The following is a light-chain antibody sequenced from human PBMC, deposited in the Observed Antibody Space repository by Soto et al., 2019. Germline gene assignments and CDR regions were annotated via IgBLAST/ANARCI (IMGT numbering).Light chain of an antibody. CDR1: QSLVFGDGDTY. V-gene: IGKV2-24*01. CDR2: KVS. CDR3: MQATQLRT. J-gene: IGKJ1*01. Sequence: EIVMTQSPLSSPVTLGQPASISCRSSQSLVFGDGDTYLSWIQQRPGQPPRLLIYKVSNRFSGVPDRFIGSGAGTNFTLTISRVEAEDVGVYYCMQATQLRTFGQGTKVEIK.